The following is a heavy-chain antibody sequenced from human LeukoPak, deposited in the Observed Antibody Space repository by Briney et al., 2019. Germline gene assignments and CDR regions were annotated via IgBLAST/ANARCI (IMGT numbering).Heavy chain of an antibody. J-gene: IGHJ4*02. Sequence: GGSLRLSCAASGFTFSSYSMNWVRQAPGKGLEWVSSISSSSSYIYYADSEKGRFTISRDNAKNSLYLQMNSLRAEDTAVYYCARSGYCSGGSCYFDYWGQGTLVTVSS. V-gene: IGHV3-21*01. CDR1: GFTFSSYS. CDR2: ISSSSSYI. D-gene: IGHD2-15*01. CDR3: ARSGYCSGGSCYFDY.